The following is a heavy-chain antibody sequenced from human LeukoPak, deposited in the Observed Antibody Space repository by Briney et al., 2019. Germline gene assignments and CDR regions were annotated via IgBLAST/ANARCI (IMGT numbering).Heavy chain of an antibody. CDR2: INNNTGNP. CDR1: GYTFTSYA. Sequence: ASVKVSCKACGYTFTSYAMNWVRQAPGQALEGMGWINNNTGNPTYAQGCTGRFVFSLDTSDRTAYVQLSSLKAEDTAVYYCARDDYYGSGIPYFDSWGQRTLVTVSS. D-gene: IGHD3-10*01. V-gene: IGHV7-4-1*02. CDR3: ARDDYYGSGIPYFDS. J-gene: IGHJ4*02.